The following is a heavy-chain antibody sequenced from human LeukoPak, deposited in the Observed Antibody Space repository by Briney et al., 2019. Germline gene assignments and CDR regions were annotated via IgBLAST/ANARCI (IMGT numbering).Heavy chain of an antibody. CDR3: ARVTGYMVEDYFDY. Sequence: SETLSLTCTVSGYSISSVYYWGWIRLPPGKGLEWIGSVSHSGSTYFNPSLKSRVTISVDTTKNRFSLRLSSVTAADTAVYYCARVTGYMVEDYFDYWGQGTLVTVSS. CDR2: VSHSGST. J-gene: IGHJ4*02. D-gene: IGHD6-13*01. CDR1: GYSISSVYY. V-gene: IGHV4-38-2*02.